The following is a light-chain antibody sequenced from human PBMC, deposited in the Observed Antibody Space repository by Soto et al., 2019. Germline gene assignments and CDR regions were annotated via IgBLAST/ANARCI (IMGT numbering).Light chain of an antibody. CDR3: QQNNRYPWT. CDR1: QNINNW. Sequence: DIQMTQSPSTLPASVGDRVTITCRASQNINNWLAWYQQKPGKGPSLLIYKASNLESRVSSRFSGSGSGTEFTLTISSLQPDDIGTYYCQQNNRYPWTFGQGTKVEIK. J-gene: IGKJ1*01. CDR2: KAS. V-gene: IGKV1-5*03.